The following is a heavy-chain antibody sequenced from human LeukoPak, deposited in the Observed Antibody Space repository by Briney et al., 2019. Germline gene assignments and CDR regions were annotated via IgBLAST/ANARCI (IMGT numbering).Heavy chain of an antibody. V-gene: IGHV4-59*01. Sequence: SETLSLTCTVSDGSIYSYYWSWIRQPPGKGLEWIGHVSYSGSTNYNPSLKSRVTISVDTSKNQFSLKLSSVTAADTAVYYCARGGSTGTNLNWVDPWGQGTLVTVSS. J-gene: IGHJ5*02. D-gene: IGHD1-1*01. CDR3: ARGGSTGTNLNWVDP. CDR1: DGSIYSYY. CDR2: VSYSGST.